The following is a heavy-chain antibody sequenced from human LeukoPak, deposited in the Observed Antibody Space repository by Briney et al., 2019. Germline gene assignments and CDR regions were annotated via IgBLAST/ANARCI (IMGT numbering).Heavy chain of an antibody. Sequence: ASVKVSCKASGYTFTSYYMHWVRQAPGQGLEWMGLINPSGGSTSYAQKFQGRVTMTRDMSTSTVYMELSSLRSEDTAVYYCARDRQSIAARPEYFQHWGQGTLVTVSS. CDR3: ARDRQSIAARPEYFQH. J-gene: IGHJ1*01. CDR1: GYTFTSYY. D-gene: IGHD6-6*01. V-gene: IGHV1-46*01. CDR2: INPSGGST.